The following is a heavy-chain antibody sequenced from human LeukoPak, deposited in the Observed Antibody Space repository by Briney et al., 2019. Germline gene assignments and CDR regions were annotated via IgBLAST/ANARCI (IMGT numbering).Heavy chain of an antibody. CDR1: GGTFSSYA. Sequence: SVKVSCKASGGTFSSYAISWVRQAPGQGLEWMGGIIPIFGTANYAQKFQGRVTITTDESTSTAYMELSSLRSEDTAVYYCAREGTYSSSRYNWFDPWGQGTLVTVSS. V-gene: IGHV1-69*05. J-gene: IGHJ5*02. CDR3: AREGTYSSSRYNWFDP. CDR2: IIPIFGTA. D-gene: IGHD6-13*01.